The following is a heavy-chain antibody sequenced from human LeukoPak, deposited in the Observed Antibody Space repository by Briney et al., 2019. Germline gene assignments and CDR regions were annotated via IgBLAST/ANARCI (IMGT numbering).Heavy chain of an antibody. D-gene: IGHD3-10*01. J-gene: IGHJ6*03. V-gene: IGHV1-2*02. CDR2: INPNSGGT. CDR3: ARHYYGSGRQYYYYYMDV. Sequence: ASVKVSCKASGYTFTGYYMHWVRQAPGQGLEWMGWINPNSGGTDYAQKFQGRVTMTRDTSISTAYMELSRLRSDDTAVYYCARHYYGSGRQYYYYYMDVWGKGTTVTVSS. CDR1: GYTFTGYY.